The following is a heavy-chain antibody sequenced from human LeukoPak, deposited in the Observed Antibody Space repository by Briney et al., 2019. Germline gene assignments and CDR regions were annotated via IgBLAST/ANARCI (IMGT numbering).Heavy chain of an antibody. Sequence: ETLSLTCTVSGGSISSYYWSWIRLPPGKGLEWVANIKQDGSEKDYVDSVKGRFTISRDNAKNSVYLQMNSLRAEDTAVYYCARGTMFPYYFDYWGQGTLVTVSS. CDR2: IKQDGSEK. CDR1: GGSISSYY. V-gene: IGHV3-7*01. J-gene: IGHJ4*02. D-gene: IGHD3-10*02. CDR3: ARGTMFPYYFDY.